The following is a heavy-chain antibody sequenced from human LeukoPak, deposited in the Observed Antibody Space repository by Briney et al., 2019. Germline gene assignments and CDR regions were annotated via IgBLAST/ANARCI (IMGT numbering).Heavy chain of an antibody. V-gene: IGHV1-69*05. CDR3: AREGVWGSYRFDY. D-gene: IGHD3-16*02. Sequence: SVKVSCXASGGTFSSYAISWVRQAPGQGLEWMGGIIPIFGTASYAQKFQGRVTITTDESTSTAYMELSSLRSEDTAVYYCAREGVWGSYRFDYWGQGTLVTVSS. CDR2: IIPIFGTA. CDR1: GGTFSSYA. J-gene: IGHJ4*02.